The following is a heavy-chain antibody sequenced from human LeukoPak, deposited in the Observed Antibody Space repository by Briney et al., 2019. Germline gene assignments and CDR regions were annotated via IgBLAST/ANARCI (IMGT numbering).Heavy chain of an antibody. D-gene: IGHD6-13*01. V-gene: IGHV7-4-1*02. CDR3: ARVDAAGTRN. CDR2: INTNTGNP. J-gene: IGHJ4*02. Sequence: GASVKVSCKASGYTFTGYYIHWVRQAPGQGLEWMGWINTNTGNPTYAQGFTGRFVFSLDTSVSTAYLQISSLKAEDTAVYYCARVDAAGTRNWGQGTLVTVSS. CDR1: GYTFTGYY.